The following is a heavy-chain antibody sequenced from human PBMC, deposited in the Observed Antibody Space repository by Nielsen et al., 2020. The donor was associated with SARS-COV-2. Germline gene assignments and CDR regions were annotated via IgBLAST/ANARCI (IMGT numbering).Heavy chain of an antibody. J-gene: IGHJ4*02. CDR3: VKGDYGDLFFDF. CDR2: ISYDGSNK. Sequence: GESLKISCAASGFTFSSYGMHWVRQAPGMGLEWVAVISYDGSNKYYADSVKGRFTISRDNSKNTLYLQMSSLRAEDTAVYYCVKGDYGDLFFDFWGQGTLVTVSS. D-gene: IGHD4-17*01. CDR1: GFTFSSYG. V-gene: IGHV3-30*18.